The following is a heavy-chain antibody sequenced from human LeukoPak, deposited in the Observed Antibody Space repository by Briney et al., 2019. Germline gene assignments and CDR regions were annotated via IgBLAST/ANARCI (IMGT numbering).Heavy chain of an antibody. CDR1: GGTFSNYA. Sequence: SVKVSCKASGGTFSNYAISWVRQAPGQGLEWMGGIIPMFGVANYAQKFQGRVAITADKSTSIAYMELSSLRSEVTAVYYCARDHYYYDRSGYLLRYFDHWGQGTLVTVSS. CDR2: IIPMFGVA. J-gene: IGHJ4*02. CDR3: ARDHYYYDRSGYLLRYFDH. V-gene: IGHV1-69*10. D-gene: IGHD3-22*01.